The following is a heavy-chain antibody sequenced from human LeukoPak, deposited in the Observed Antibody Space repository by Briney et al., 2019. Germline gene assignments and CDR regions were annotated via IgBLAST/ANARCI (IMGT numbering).Heavy chain of an antibody. Sequence: GGSLRLSCAASGFTFSTYSMNWVRQAPGKGLEWVSSIISSSSYIYYADSVKGRFTISRDNAKNSLYLQVNSLRAEDTAVYYCARDPQYCSGGSCYSFDYWGQGTLVTVSS. CDR2: IISSSSYI. CDR3: ARDPQYCSGGSCYSFDY. J-gene: IGHJ4*02. D-gene: IGHD2-15*01. CDR1: GFTFSTYS. V-gene: IGHV3-21*01.